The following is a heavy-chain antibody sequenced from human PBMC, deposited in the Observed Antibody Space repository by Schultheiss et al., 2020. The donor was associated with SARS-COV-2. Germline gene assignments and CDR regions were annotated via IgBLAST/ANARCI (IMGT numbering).Heavy chain of an antibody. CDR2: IYYSGST. Sequence: SETLSLTCTVSGGSISSSSYYWGWIRQPPGKGLEWIGYIYYSGSTYYNPSLKSRVTISVDTSKNQFSLKLSSVTAADTAVYYCARGWGPNYFDYWGQGTLVTVSS. CDR3: ARGWGPNYFDY. CDR1: GGSISSSSYY. V-gene: IGHV4-31*03. J-gene: IGHJ4*02. D-gene: IGHD3-16*01.